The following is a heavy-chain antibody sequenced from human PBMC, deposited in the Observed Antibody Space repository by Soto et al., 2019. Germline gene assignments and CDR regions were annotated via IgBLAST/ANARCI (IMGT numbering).Heavy chain of an antibody. Sequence: GESLKISCKSSGYNFPNFWIGWVRQVPGKGLEWMGVIYPGDSDTRYSPSFQGQVTISADKSISTAYLHWNSLEASDSAIYYCARETGAPYYYGMDVWGQGTTVTSP. CDR3: ARETGAPYYYGMDV. CDR1: GYNFPNFW. D-gene: IGHD3-10*01. V-gene: IGHV5-51*01. J-gene: IGHJ6*02. CDR2: IYPGDSDT.